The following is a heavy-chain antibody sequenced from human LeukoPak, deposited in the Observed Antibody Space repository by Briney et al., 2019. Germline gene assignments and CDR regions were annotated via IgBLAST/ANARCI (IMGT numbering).Heavy chain of an antibody. J-gene: IGHJ4*02. CDR1: GFTFSRYW. CDR3: ARDQDPVEMATIFGY. V-gene: IGHV3-7*01. D-gene: IGHD5-24*01. Sequence: GGFLRLSCAASGFTFSRYWMSWVRQAPGKGLEWVANIKEDGSEKYYVDSVRGRFIISRDNAKNSMYLQMNSLRAEDTAVYYCARDQDPVEMATIFGYWGQGTLVTVSA. CDR2: IKEDGSEK.